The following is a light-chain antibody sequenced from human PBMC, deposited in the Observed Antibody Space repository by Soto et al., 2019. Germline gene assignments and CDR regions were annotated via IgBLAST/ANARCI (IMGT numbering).Light chain of an antibody. CDR2: KAS. J-gene: IGKJ1*01. V-gene: IGKV1-5*03. CDR1: QSIGDL. CDR3: QHYNSYSEA. Sequence: DIEMTQSPTTLSPSVDDRVTITSRASQSIGDLLAWYQQKPGEAPKLLIYKASTLKSGVLSRFSGSGSGTEFTLTISSLQPDDFATYYCQHYNSYSEAFGQGTKVDIK.